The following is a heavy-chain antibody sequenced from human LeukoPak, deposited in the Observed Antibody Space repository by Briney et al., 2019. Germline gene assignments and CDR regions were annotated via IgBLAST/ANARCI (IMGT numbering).Heavy chain of an antibody. CDR2: INWSGGST. CDR1: GFTFSSYA. V-gene: IGHV3-20*04. CDR3: ARAGIVVVPAAIASAFDI. J-gene: IGHJ3*02. Sequence: GGSLRLSCAASGFTFSSYAMSWVRQAPGKGLEWVSGINWSGGSTGYADSVKGRFTISRDNAKNSLYLQMNSLRAEDTALYYCARAGIVVVPAAIASAFDIWGQGTMVTVSS. D-gene: IGHD2-2*02.